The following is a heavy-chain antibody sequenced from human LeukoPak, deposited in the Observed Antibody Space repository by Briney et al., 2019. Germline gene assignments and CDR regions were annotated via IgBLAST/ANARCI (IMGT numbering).Heavy chain of an antibody. V-gene: IGHV4-59*11. CDR3: ARVINWGGNQPFDY. CDR1: GGSISGHY. Sequence: SETLSLTCSVSGGSISGHYWTWVRQPPGKGLEWIGQIHYSGSTEYNPSLKSRVTISVDRTKNHFSLKLTSVTAADTALYYCARVINWGGNQPFDYWGQGTLVTVSS. D-gene: IGHD3-16*01. CDR2: IHYSGST. J-gene: IGHJ4*02.